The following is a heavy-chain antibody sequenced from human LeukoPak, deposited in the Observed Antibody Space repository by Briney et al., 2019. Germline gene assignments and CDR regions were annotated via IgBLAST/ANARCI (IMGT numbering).Heavy chain of an antibody. CDR3: ARGFFGGFWSGSPLDY. V-gene: IGHV3-30*04. D-gene: IGHD3-3*01. CDR2: ISYDGSNK. CDR1: GFTFSSYA. J-gene: IGHJ4*02. Sequence: PGGSLRLSCAASGFTFSSYAMHWVRQAPGKGLEWVAVISYDGSNKYYADSVKGRFTISRDNSKNTLYLQMNSLRAEDTAVYYCARGFFGGFWSGSPLDYWGQGTLVTVSS.